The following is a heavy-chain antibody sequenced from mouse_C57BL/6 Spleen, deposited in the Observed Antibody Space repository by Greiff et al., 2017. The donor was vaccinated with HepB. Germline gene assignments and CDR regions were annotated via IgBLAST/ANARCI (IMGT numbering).Heavy chain of an antibody. Sequence: VQLQQPGAELVKPGASVKLSCKASGYTFTSYWMHWVKQRPGQGLEWIGMIHPNSGSTNYNEKFKSKATLTVDKSSSTAYMQISRLTSEDSAVYYFGLYYGDAMDYWGQGTSVTVSS. CDR2: IHPNSGST. J-gene: IGHJ4*01. D-gene: IGHD1-1*01. V-gene: IGHV1-64*01. CDR1: GYTFTSYW. CDR3: GLYYGDAMDY.